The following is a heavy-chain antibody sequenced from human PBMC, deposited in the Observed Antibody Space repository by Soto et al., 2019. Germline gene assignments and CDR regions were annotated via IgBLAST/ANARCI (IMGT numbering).Heavy chain of an antibody. V-gene: IGHV3-30*18. Sequence: GGSLRLSCAASGFTFSSYGMHWVRQAPGKGLEWVAVISYDGSNKYYADSVKGRFTISRDNSKNTLYLQMNSLRAEDTAVYYCAKDYCTNGVCYTGLISYYYGMDVWGQGTTVTVSS. D-gene: IGHD2-8*01. CDR3: AKDYCTNGVCYTGLISYYYGMDV. CDR2: ISYDGSNK. J-gene: IGHJ6*02. CDR1: GFTFSSYG.